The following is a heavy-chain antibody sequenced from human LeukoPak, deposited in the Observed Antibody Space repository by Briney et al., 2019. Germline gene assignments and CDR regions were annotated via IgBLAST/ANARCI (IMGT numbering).Heavy chain of an antibody. J-gene: IGHJ4*02. Sequence: ASVKVSCKASGYTFTCYYMHWVRQAPGQGLEWMGLINSNSGGKNSAQKVQGSVNMTRDTSIRQAYMEMSRVRSDDKAVYYCARVGSDSSGWSRFDYWGQGTLVTVSS. D-gene: IGHD6-19*01. V-gene: IGHV1-2*02. CDR1: GYTFTCYY. CDR3: ARVGSDSSGWSRFDY. CDR2: INSNSGGK.